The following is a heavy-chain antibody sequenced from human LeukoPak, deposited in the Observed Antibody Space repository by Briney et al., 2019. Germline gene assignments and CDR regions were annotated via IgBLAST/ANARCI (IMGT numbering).Heavy chain of an antibody. CDR1: GGTFSSYA. CDR2: IIPIFGIA. D-gene: IGHD5-18*01. J-gene: IGHJ5*02. Sequence: SVKVSCKASGGTFSSYAISWVRQGPGQGLEWMGRIIPIFGIANYAQKFQGRVTITADKSTSTAYMELSSLRSEDTAVYYCARAAVDTAMVTPPLNWFDPWGQGTLVTVSS. V-gene: IGHV1-69*04. CDR3: ARAAVDTAMVTPPLNWFDP.